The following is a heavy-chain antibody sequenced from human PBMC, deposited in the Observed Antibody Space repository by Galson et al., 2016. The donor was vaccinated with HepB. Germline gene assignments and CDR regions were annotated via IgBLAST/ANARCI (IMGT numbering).Heavy chain of an antibody. D-gene: IGHD3-16*01. Sequence: SVKVSCKASGYTFSDYYVHWVRQAPGRGLEWMGCVNPDTGDTTYGDKSQGRVTLTRDRSINTAFLELRSLRSDDTAIYYCARPYYSSASYDRFDFWGQGSLVTVSS. V-gene: IGHV1-2*02. J-gene: IGHJ4*02. CDR1: GYTFSDYY. CDR2: VNPDTGDT. CDR3: ARPYYSSASYDRFDF.